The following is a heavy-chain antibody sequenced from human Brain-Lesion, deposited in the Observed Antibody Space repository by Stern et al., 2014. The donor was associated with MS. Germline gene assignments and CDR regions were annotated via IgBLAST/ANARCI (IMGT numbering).Heavy chain of an antibody. J-gene: IGHJ6*02. Sequence: VQLVESGPGLVKPSQTLSLSCTVSGGSISSGGYYWSWIRQPAGKGLEWIGRIFNSGSTSHNPPLNSRVTISIDTSKNQFSLRLNSMTAADTAVYYCARGRVVPGFQYYATDVWGQGTTVIVSS. V-gene: IGHV4-61*02. CDR1: GGSISSGGYY. D-gene: IGHD2-2*01. CDR2: IFNSGST. CDR3: ARGRVVPGFQYYATDV.